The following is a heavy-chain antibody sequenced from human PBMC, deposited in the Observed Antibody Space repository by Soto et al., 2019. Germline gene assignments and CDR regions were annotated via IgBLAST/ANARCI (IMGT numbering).Heavy chain of an antibody. CDR2: INAHTGLT. CDR3: AREYPYYYHSSGYAHWFDT. V-gene: IGHV1-3*01. J-gene: IGHJ5*02. Sequence: ASVKVSCKASGYSFTRYPIQWVRQAPGQGLEWLGWINAHTGLTEYSQRFQGRVTITSDTPAATAYLELSSLRSEDTAVYYCAREYPYYYHSSGYAHWFDTWGQGTPVTVSS. CDR1: GYSFTRYP. D-gene: IGHD3-22*01.